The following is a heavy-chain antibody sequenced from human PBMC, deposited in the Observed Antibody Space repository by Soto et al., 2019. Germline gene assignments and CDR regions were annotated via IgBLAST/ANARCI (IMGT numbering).Heavy chain of an antibody. J-gene: IGHJ6*02. CDR3: ARDLRGTQQQLSLPDYYYYGMDV. CDR1: GGTFSSYA. Sequence: ASVKVSCKASGGTFSSYAISWVRQAPGQGLEWMGGIIPIFGTANYAQKFQGRVTITADESTSTAYMELSSLRSEDTAVYYCARDLRGTQQQLSLPDYYYYGMDVWGQGTTVTVSS. D-gene: IGHD6-13*01. V-gene: IGHV1-69*13. CDR2: IIPIFGTA.